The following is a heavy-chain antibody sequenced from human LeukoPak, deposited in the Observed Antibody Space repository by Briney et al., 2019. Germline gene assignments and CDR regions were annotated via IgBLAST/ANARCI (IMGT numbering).Heavy chain of an antibody. CDR3: AKSPNMVQGARGDWFDP. D-gene: IGHD3-10*01. J-gene: IGHJ5*02. Sequence: GESLKISCAASGFTFSSYAMSWVRQAPGKGLEWVSGMSSSGDSTYHADSVKGRFTISRDNSKNTLYLQMNSLRAEDTAVYYCAKSPNMVQGARGDWFDPWGQGILVTVSS. V-gene: IGHV3-23*01. CDR2: MSSSGDST. CDR1: GFTFSSYA.